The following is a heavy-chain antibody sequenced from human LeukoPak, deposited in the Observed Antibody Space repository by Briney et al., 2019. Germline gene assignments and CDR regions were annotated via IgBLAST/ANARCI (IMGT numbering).Heavy chain of an antibody. D-gene: IGHD3-10*01. J-gene: IGHJ4*02. CDR3: ARGDYYGSPFDY. CDR2: IWYDGGNK. V-gene: IGHV3-33*01. Sequence: GGSLRLSCAASGFTFSNFGMHWVRQAPGKGLEWVAVIWYDGGNKYYADSVQGRFTISRDNSKNTLYLQTNSLRVEDTAVYYCARGDYYGSPFDYWGQGTLVTVSS. CDR1: GFTFSNFG.